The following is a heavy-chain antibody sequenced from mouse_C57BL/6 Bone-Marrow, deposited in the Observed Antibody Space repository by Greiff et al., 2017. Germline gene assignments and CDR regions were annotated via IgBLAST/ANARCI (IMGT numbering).Heavy chain of an antibody. CDR2: IYPGDGDT. CDR3: ARGPYGYWYFDV. Sequence: QVHVKQSGPELVKPGASVKISCKASGYAFSSSWMNWVKQRPGKGLEWIGRIYPGDGDTNYNGKFKGKATLTADKSSSTAYMQLSSLTSEDSAVYFCARGPYGYWYFDVWGTGTTVTVSS. J-gene: IGHJ1*03. V-gene: IGHV1-82*01. D-gene: IGHD1-1*02. CDR1: GYAFSSSW.